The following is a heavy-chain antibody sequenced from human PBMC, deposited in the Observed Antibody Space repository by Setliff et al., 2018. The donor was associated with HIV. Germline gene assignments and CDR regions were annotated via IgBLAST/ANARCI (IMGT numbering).Heavy chain of an antibody. Sequence: GGSLRLSCAASGFTFSSYSMNWVRQAPGKGLEWVSYISSSSSTIYYADSVKGRFTISRDNAKNSLYLQMNSLRAEDTAVYYCAREGGSSGYCGYFDYWGQGTLVTVSS. V-gene: IGHV3-48*01. J-gene: IGHJ4*02. CDR2: ISSSSSTI. CDR3: AREGGSSGYCGYFDY. D-gene: IGHD3-22*01. CDR1: GFTFSSYS.